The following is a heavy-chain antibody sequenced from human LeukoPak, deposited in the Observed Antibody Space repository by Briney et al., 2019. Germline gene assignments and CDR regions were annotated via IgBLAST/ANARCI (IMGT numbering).Heavy chain of an antibody. CDR1: GYTFTSYA. D-gene: IGHD4-17*01. V-gene: IGHV7-4-1*02. CDR2: INTNAGNP. CDR3: ARLWDFTVTKGPFDY. Sequence: ASVKVSCKASGYTFTSYAMNRVRQAPGQGLEWMGWINTNAGNPTYAQGFTGRFVFSLDTSVSTAYLQISSLKAEDTAVYYCARLWDFTVTKGPFDYWGQGTLVTVSS. J-gene: IGHJ4*02.